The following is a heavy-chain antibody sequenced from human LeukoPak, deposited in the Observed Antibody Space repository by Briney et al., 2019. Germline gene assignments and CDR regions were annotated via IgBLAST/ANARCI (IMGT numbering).Heavy chain of an antibody. CDR3: VKVTGDGAFDI. CDR2: ISSNGGIT. J-gene: IGHJ3*02. CDR1: GFTFSSYA. V-gene: IGHV3-64D*06. D-gene: IGHD7-27*01. Sequence: GGSLRLSCSASGFTFSSYAMDWVRQAPGKGLEYVSAISSNGGITYYTDSVKGRFTISRDNSKNTLCLQMSSLRAEDTAVYYCVKVTGDGAFDIWGQGTMVTVSS.